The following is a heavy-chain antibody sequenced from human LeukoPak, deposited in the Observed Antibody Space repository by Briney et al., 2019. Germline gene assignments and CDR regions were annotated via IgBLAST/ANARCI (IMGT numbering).Heavy chain of an antibody. CDR3: ARGSSAWPRNAFDI. J-gene: IGHJ3*02. CDR1: GFTFSSYS. Sequence: GGSLRLSCAASGFTFSSYSMNWVRQAPGKGLEWVSSISSSSSYIYYADSVKGRFTISRDNAKNSLYLQMNSLRAEDTAVYFCARGSSAWPRNAFDIWGQGTMVTVSS. D-gene: IGHD6-19*01. CDR2: ISSSSSYI. V-gene: IGHV3-21*04.